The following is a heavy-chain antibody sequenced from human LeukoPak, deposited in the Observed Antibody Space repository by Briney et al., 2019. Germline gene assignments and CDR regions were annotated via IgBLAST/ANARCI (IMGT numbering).Heavy chain of an antibody. CDR2: IKKEGSEK. J-gene: IGHJ4*02. CDR3: ARDTAAYYYDSSGYYDY. Sequence: GGSLRLSCAASGFTFSSYWMSWVRQAPGKGLGWVANIKKEGSEKYYVDSVKGRFTISRDNAKKSLYLQMNSLRAEDTAVYYCARDTAAYYYDSSGYYDYWGQGTLVTVSS. D-gene: IGHD3-22*01. V-gene: IGHV3-7*03. CDR1: GFTFSSYW.